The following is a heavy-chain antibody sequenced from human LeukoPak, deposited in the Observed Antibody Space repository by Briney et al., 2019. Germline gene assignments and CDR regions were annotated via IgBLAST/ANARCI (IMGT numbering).Heavy chain of an antibody. CDR3: ARLPYSGGFDS. D-gene: IGHD4-11*01. CDR2: IYCSGST. J-gene: IGHJ5*01. CDR1: GGSISSYY. V-gene: IGHV4-59*01. Sequence: SETLSLTCTVSGGSISSYYWSWIRQPPGKGLEWIGYIYCSGSTNYNPSLKSRVTISVDTSKNQFSLKLSSVTAADTAVYYCARLPYSGGFDSWGQGTLVTVSS.